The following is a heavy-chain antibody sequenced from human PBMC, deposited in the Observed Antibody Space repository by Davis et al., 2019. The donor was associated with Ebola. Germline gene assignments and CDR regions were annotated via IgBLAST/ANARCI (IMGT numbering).Heavy chain of an antibody. CDR3: ARGGGFCSSSTCYTIWFDP. Sequence: ASVKVSCKASGYTFTSYDINWVRQATGQGLEWMGWMNPNVGNTGYARNFQGRVTFTRDTSTSTAYMELSSLTSDDTAVYYCARGGGFCSSSTCYTIWFDPWGQGTQVTVSS. CDR2: MNPNVGNT. CDR1: GYTFTSYD. V-gene: IGHV1-8*01. D-gene: IGHD2-2*02. J-gene: IGHJ5*02.